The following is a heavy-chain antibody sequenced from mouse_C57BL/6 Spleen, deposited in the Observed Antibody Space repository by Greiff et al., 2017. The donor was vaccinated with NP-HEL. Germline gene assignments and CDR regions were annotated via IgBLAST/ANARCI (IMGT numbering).Heavy chain of an antibody. CDR3: ARRLDDDVNYFDY. CDR1: GYTFTSYW. V-gene: IGHV1-69*01. Sequence: QVQLQQPGAELVMPGASVKLSCKASGYTFTSYWMHWVKQRPGQGLEWIGEIDPSDSYTNYNQKFKGKSTLTVDKSSSTAYMQLSSLPSEDSAVYYCARRLDDDVNYFDYWGQGTTLTVSS. J-gene: IGHJ2*01. D-gene: IGHD2-4*01. CDR2: IDPSDSYT.